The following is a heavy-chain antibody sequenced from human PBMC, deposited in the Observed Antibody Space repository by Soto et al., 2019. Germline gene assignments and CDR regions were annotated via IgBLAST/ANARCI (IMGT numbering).Heavy chain of an antibody. V-gene: IGHV3-15*01. CDR3: TTDGGVPGAFDI. J-gene: IGHJ3*02. CDR2: IKSKTDGGTT. Sequence: GGSLRLSCSASGFTFSNAWMSWVRQAPGKGLEWVGRIKSKTDGGTTDYAAPVKGRFTISRDDSKNTLYLQMNSLKTEDTAVHYCTTDGGVPGAFDIWGQGTMVTVSS. D-gene: IGHD3-16*01. CDR1: GFTFSNAW.